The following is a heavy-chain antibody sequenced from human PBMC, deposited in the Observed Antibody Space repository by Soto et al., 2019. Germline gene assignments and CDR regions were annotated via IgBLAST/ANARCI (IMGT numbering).Heavy chain of an antibody. V-gene: IGHV4-31*03. J-gene: IGHJ4*02. D-gene: IGHD3-10*01. CDR3: ARDAGRKLGANNGLLWFGESGGYFDY. CDR2: IYYSGSP. CDR1: CCSISRGGYY. Sequence: QVQLQESGPGLVKPSQTLSLTCTFSCCSISRGGYYWSWIRPHPGKGLEWIGYIYYSGSPYYNPSLKSRVTISVDTSKNQFSLKLSSVTAADTAVYYCARDAGRKLGANNGLLWFGESGGYFDYWGQGTLVTVSS.